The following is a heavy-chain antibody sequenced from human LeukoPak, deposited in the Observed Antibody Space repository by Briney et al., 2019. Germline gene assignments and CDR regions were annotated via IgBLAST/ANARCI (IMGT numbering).Heavy chain of an antibody. Sequence: SQTLSLTYTVSGGSIISGGDYWRWIRQHPGQALEWIGSTDHSGSTHYNPSFESRVTISVDTSKNQFSLNLISVTAADSAVYYCATNDRDLFSGVVGWGPGTLVTVSS. J-gene: IGHJ4*02. CDR2: TDHSGST. V-gene: IGHV4-31*03. CDR3: ATNDRDLFSGVVG. CDR1: GGSIISGGDY. D-gene: IGHD3-3*01.